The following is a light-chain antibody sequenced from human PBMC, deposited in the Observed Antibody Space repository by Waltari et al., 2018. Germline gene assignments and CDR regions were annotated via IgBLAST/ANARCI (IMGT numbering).Light chain of an antibody. Sequence: QSVLTQPPSVSGAPGQRVTISCTGSNSNIGASYDVHWYQPLPGTAPKLLTYGNTRRPAGVTDRCSGSKSGTSAALAVTGLQAEDEADYYCQSYDSSLSGWVFGGGTKLTVL. J-gene: IGLJ3*02. CDR1: NSNIGASYD. CDR2: GNT. CDR3: QSYDSSLSGWV. V-gene: IGLV1-40*01.